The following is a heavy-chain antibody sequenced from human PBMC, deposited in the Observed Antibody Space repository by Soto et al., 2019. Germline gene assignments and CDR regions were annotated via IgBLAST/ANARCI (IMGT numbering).Heavy chain of an antibody. V-gene: IGHV3-30*18. D-gene: IGHD7-27*01. CDR2: ISYDENNK. Sequence: PGGSLRLSCAASGFTFSSCGMNWVRQAPGKGLEWVAVISYDENNKYYADSVKGRFTISRDNSKNTLYLQMNSLRAEDTAVYYCAKVLTGDLDYWGQGTLVTVSS. J-gene: IGHJ4*02. CDR1: GFTFSSCG. CDR3: AKVLTGDLDY.